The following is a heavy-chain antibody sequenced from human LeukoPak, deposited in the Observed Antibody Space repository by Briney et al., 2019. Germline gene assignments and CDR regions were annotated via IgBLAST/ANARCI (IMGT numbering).Heavy chain of an antibody. CDR3: ARDYYCGFYY. V-gene: IGHV3-48*02. J-gene: IGHJ4*02. CDR1: GFTFSSYS. D-gene: IGHD3-10*01. Sequence: GVSLRLSCAASGFTFSSYSMNWVRQAPGKGLEWVSYISSSSSSIHYADSVKGRFTISRDNAKNSLYLQMSSLRDGDTAMYYCARDYYCGFYYWGQGTLVTVSS. CDR2: ISSSSSSI.